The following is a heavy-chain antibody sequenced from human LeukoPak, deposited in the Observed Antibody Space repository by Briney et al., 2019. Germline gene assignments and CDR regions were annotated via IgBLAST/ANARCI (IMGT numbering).Heavy chain of an antibody. Sequence: PSETLSLTCAVSGVSISSYYWSWIRQHPGKGLEWIGYLSDVGTNDYNPSLKGRATISRDTSKNQFSLRLSSVTAADAAVYHCARDKAPGGKRWFDPWGQGALVIVSS. D-gene: IGHD4-23*01. J-gene: IGHJ5*02. CDR3: ARDKAPGGKRWFDP. V-gene: IGHV4-59*01. CDR1: GVSISSYY. CDR2: LSDVGTN.